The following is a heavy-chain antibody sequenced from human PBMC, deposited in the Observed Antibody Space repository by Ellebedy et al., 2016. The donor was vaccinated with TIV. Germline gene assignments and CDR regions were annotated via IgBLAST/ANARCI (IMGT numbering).Heavy chain of an antibody. Sequence: ASVKVSXXASGYAFTRYGIFWVRQAPGQGPEWMGWISAHNGNTNYAQKLQGRVTLTTDRTTSTAYMHLRSLRPDDTAVYYCARGGNSSGWYEHWYFDLWGRGTLVTVSS. CDR3: ARGGNSSGWYEHWYFDL. D-gene: IGHD6-19*01. V-gene: IGHV1-18*01. CDR2: ISAHNGNT. CDR1: GYAFTRYG. J-gene: IGHJ2*01.